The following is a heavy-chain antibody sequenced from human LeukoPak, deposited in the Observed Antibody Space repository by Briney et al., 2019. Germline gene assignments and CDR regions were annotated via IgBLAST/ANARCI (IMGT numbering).Heavy chain of an antibody. D-gene: IGHD3-3*01. J-gene: IGHJ4*02. CDR1: GYSISSGYY. CDR2: IYHSGST. V-gene: IGHV4-38-2*02. CDR3: ARVFWSGYSYFDY. Sequence: PSETLSLTCTVSGYSISSGYYWDWTRQPPGKGLEWIGSIYHSGSTYYNPSLKSRVTISVDTSKNQFSLKLSSVTAADTAVYYCARVFWSGYSYFDYWGQGTLVTVSS.